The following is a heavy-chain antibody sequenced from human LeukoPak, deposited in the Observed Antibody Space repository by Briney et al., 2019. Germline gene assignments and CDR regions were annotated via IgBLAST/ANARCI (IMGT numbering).Heavy chain of an antibody. CDR1: GFTFSSYA. CDR2: ISSSSSYI. CDR3: ARAGSGWYPVN. V-gene: IGHV3-21*01. J-gene: IGHJ4*02. Sequence: GGSLRLSCAASGFTFSSYAMSWVRQAPGKGLEWVSSISSSSSYIYYADSVKGRFTISRDNAKHSLYLQMNSLRAEDTAIYYCARAGSGWYPVNWGQGTLVTVSS. D-gene: IGHD6-19*01.